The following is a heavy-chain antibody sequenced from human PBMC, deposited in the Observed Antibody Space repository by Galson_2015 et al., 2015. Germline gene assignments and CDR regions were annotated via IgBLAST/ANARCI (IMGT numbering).Heavy chain of an antibody. J-gene: IGHJ4*02. Sequence: SLRLSCAASGFTFSSDWMHWVRQAPGKGLVWVSRINSDGTDKAYADSVKGRFTISRDNAKNTLYLQMNSLRAEDTAVYYCARDPLWDRTVGFDYWDQGSLVTVSS. CDR1: GFTFSSDW. V-gene: IGHV3-74*01. CDR3: ARDPLWDRTVGFDY. CDR2: INSDGTDK. D-gene: IGHD3-16*01.